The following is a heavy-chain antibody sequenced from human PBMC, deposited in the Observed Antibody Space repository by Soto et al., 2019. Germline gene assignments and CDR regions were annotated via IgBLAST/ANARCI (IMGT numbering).Heavy chain of an antibody. D-gene: IGHD3-10*01. CDR2: MSDDGSNT. J-gene: IGHJ6*02. CDR3: ARSYGSTTSSYYYAMDV. CDR1: GFTFSIYA. Sequence: PGGSLRLSCAASGFTFSIYAMHWVRQAPGKGLEWVAVMSDDGSNTYCAGSVKGRFTISRDNSKNTLYLQMNSLRTEDTAVYYCARSYGSTTSSYYYAMDVWGQGTTVTVSS. V-gene: IGHV3-30*01.